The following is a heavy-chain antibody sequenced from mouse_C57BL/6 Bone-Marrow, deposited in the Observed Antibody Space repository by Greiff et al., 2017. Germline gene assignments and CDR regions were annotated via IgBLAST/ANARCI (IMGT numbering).Heavy chain of an antibody. J-gene: IGHJ3*01. CDR3: ARGGLAY. V-gene: IGHV1-54*01. CDR2: INPGSGGT. Sequence: VHLVESGAELVRPGTSVKVSCKASGYAFTNYLIEWVKQRPGQGLEWIGVINPGSGGTNYNEKFKGKATLTADKSSSTAYMQLSSLASEDSAVYFCARGGLAYWGQGTLVTVSA. CDR1: GYAFTNYL.